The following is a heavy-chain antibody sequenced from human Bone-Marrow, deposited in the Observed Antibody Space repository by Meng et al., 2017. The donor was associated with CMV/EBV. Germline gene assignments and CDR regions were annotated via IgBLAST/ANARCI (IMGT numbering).Heavy chain of an antibody. V-gene: IGHV1-2*02. Sequence: YTFTGYYMHWMRQAPGQGLEWMGWINPNSGGTNYAQKFQGRVTMTRDTSISTAYMELSRLRSDDTAVYYCARDKTTIFGVVNNWLDPWGQGTLVTVSS. J-gene: IGHJ5*02. CDR1: YTFTGYY. CDR2: INPNSGGT. CDR3: ARDKTTIFGVVNNWLDP. D-gene: IGHD3-3*01.